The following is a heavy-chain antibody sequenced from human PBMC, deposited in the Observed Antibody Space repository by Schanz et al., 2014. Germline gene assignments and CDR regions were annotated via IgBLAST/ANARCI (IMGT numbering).Heavy chain of an antibody. CDR2: ISGDHRNT. CDR3: ARPPHDSSGYYPFDY. J-gene: IGHJ4*02. D-gene: IGHD3-22*01. CDR1: GFTFSTHA. Sequence: EMQLLESGGGLIQPGGSLRLSCAASGFTFSTHAMSWVRQAPGKGLEWVSSISGDHRNTFYADSVKGRFTISRDNSKNTLYLQMNSLRAEDTAVYYCARPPHDSSGYYPFDYWGQGTLVTVSS. V-gene: IGHV3-23*01.